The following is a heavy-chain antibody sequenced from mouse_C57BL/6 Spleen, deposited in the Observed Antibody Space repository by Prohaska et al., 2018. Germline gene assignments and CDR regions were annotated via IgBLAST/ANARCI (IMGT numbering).Heavy chain of an antibody. CDR3: MRYGNYWYFDV. V-gene: IGHV11-2*01. Sequence: EVQLLETGGGLVQPGGSRGLSCEGSGFTFSGFWMSWVRQTPGKTLEWIGDINSDGSAINYAPSIMDRFTIFRDNDKSTLYLQMSNVRSEDTATYFCMRYGNYWYFDVWGTGTTVTVSS. J-gene: IGHJ1*03. CDR1: GFTFSGFW. CDR2: INSDGSAI. D-gene: IGHD2-1*01.